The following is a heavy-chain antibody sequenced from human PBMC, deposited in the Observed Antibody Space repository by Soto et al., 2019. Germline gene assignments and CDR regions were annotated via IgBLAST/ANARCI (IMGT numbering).Heavy chain of an antibody. J-gene: IGHJ3*02. V-gene: IGHV3-30-3*01. Sequence: QVQLVESGGGVVQPGRSLRLSCAASGFTFSSYAMHWVRQAPGKGLEWVAVISYDGSNKYYADSVKGRFTISRDNSKNTLYLQMNSLRAEDTAVYYCASGPVAYLAFDIWGQGTMVTVSS. CDR3: ASGPVAYLAFDI. D-gene: IGHD2-21*01. CDR2: ISYDGSNK. CDR1: GFTFSSYA.